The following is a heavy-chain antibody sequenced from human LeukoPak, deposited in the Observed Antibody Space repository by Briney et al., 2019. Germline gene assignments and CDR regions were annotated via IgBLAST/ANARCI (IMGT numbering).Heavy chain of an antibody. CDR3: ARQKYGDSQTEFDY. CDR1: GGYISTSSYY. CDR2: IYYSGTT. Sequence: PSETLSLTCTVSGGYISTSSYYWGWIRQPPGKGLEWIGSIYYSGTTYSNPSLKSRVTISVDTSKNQFSLKLSSVTAADTAVYYCARQKYGDSQTEFDYWGQGSLVTVSS. V-gene: IGHV4-39*01. D-gene: IGHD4-17*01. J-gene: IGHJ4*02.